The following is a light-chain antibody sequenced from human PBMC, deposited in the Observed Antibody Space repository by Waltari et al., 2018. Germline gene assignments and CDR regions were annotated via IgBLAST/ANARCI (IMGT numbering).Light chain of an antibody. Sequence: QLVLTQSPSASAPLGASAKLTCTLSSGHSTNVIAWLQKRPEKGPRYLMKVNSDGSHNKGDEFPERFSGSSSGAERYLTISSLQSEDEADYYWQTGGHGTWVFGGGTKLTVL. V-gene: IGLV4-69*01. CDR2: VNSDGSH. CDR1: SGHSTNV. J-gene: IGLJ3*02. CDR3: QTGGHGTWV.